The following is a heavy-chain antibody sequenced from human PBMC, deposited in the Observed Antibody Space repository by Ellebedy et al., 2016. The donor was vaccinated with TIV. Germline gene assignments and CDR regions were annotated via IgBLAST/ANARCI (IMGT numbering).Heavy chain of an antibody. CDR1: GFTFSSYR. J-gene: IGHJ6*02. CDR2: IWYDGSNK. V-gene: IGHV3-33*01. D-gene: IGHD3-10*01. Sequence: GESLKISCAAPGFTFSSYRMHWVRQAPGKGLEWVAVIWYDGSNKYYADSVKGRFTISRDNSKNTLYLQMNSLRAEDTAVYYCAREPMVRGVIRRGYAMDVWGQGTTVTVSS. CDR3: AREPMVRGVIRRGYAMDV.